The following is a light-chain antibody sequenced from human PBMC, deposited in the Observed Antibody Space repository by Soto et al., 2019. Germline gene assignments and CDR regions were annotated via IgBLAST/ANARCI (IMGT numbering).Light chain of an antibody. Sequence: EIDLNQSPSSLYPSAPKTATLSFRSIQSVSNNYLAWYQQKPGQAPRLLIYGASNRATGIQDRFSGSGSTTDFTLTISSLVPEDFAVYYCHQRGNGNPWRFGQGTKVEI. CDR1: QSVSNNY. J-gene: IGKJ1*01. CDR3: HQRGNGNPWR. CDR2: GAS. V-gene: IGKV3D-20*02.